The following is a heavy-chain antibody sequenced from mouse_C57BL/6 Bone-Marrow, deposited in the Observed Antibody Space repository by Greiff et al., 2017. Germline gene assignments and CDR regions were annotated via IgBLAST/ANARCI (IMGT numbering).Heavy chain of an antibody. CDR2: IRLKSDNYAT. J-gene: IGHJ4*01. CDR1: GFTFSNYW. V-gene: IGHV6-3*01. CDR3: TGDGSSFYYAMDY. Sequence: EVKVEESGGGLVQPGGSMKLSCVASGFTFSNYWMNWVRQSPEKGLEWVAQIRLKSDNYATHYAESVNGRFTISRDDSKSSVYLQMNNLRAEDTGIYYCTGDGSSFYYAMDYWGQGTSVTVSS. D-gene: IGHD1-1*01.